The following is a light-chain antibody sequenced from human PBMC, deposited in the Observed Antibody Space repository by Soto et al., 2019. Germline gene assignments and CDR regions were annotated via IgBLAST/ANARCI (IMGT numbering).Light chain of an antibody. J-gene: IGKJ1*01. Sequence: EIVMTQSPATLSVSLGQRATLSFMASQSVGHRLAGYQQTPGQAPRLLIYSATTRATGIPARFSGSGSGTEFTLTISSLQSEDFAVYFCQQYTDWPKTFGQGTKVDIK. CDR3: QQYTDWPKT. CDR1: QSVGHR. V-gene: IGKV3-15*01. CDR2: SAT.